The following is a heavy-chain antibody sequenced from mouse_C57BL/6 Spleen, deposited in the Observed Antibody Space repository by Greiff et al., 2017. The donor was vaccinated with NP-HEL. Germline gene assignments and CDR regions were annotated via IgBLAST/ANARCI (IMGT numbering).Heavy chain of an antibody. Sequence: VQLQQSGAELAKPGASVKLSCKASGYTFTSYWMHWVKQRPGQGLEWIGMIHPNSGSTNYNEKFKSKATLTVDKSSSTAYMQLSSLTSEDSAVYYCARGITTVVDAMDYWGQGTSVTVSS. CDR2: IHPNSGST. V-gene: IGHV1-64*01. CDR1: GYTFTSYW. J-gene: IGHJ4*01. D-gene: IGHD1-1*01. CDR3: ARGITTVVDAMDY.